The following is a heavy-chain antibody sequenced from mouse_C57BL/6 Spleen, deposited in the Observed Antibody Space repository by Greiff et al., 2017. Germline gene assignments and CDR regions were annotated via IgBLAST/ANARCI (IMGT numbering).Heavy chain of an antibody. CDR2: IYPGDGDT. J-gene: IGHJ3*01. CDR3: ARDYGSSYGWAY. CDR1: GYAFSSYW. D-gene: IGHD1-1*01. Sequence: VKLQESGAELVKPGASVKISCKASGYAFSSYWMNWVKQRPGKGLEWIGQIYPGDGDTNYNGKVKGKATLTADKSSSTAYMQLSSLTSEDSAVYFCARDYGSSYGWAYWGQGTLVTVSA. V-gene: IGHV1-80*01.